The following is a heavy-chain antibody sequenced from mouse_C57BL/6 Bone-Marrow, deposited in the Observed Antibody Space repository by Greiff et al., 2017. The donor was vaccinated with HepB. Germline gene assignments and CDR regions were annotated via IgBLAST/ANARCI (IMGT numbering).Heavy chain of an antibody. CDR2: IYPGSGST. J-gene: IGHJ1*03. Sequence: VQLQQPGAELVKPGASVKMSCKASGYTFTSYWITWVKQRPGQGLEWIGDIYPGSGSTNYNEKFKSKATLTVDTSSSTAYMQLSSLTSEDSAVYFCARHGYSYWYFDVWGTGTTVTVSS. D-gene: IGHD2-3*01. CDR3: ARHGYSYWYFDV. V-gene: IGHV1-55*01. CDR1: GYTFTSYW.